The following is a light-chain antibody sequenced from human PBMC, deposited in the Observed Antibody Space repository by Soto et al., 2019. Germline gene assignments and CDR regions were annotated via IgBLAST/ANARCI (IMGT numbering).Light chain of an antibody. V-gene: IGKV3-15*01. CDR1: QSVSSK. J-gene: IGKJ4*01. CDR3: QQCSSYPLT. Sequence: EIVMTQSPATLSVSPGEGATLSCRAGQSVSSKLAWYEQKACQAPRLLIFVASTRATGIPARFTGSGSETEFTLTISSLQSEDFALYYCQQCSSYPLTFGGGTKVDIK. CDR2: VAS.